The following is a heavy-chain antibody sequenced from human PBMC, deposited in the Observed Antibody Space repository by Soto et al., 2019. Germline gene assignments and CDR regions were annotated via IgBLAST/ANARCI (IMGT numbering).Heavy chain of an antibody. J-gene: IGHJ6*02. Sequence: QVQLVQSGAEVKKPGSSVTVSCKASGGSVTNYAISWVRQAPGEGLEWMGGIVPFFGTANYAQKFRDKVTITADRSTNTAYVERTSLTSDTAAVYYCARGLSAAGTGGYYYFGMYVWGQGKTVTVSS. CDR2: IVPFFGTA. V-gene: IGHV1-69*06. CDR3: ARGLSAAGTGGYYYFGMYV. CDR1: GGSVTNYA. D-gene: IGHD6-13*01.